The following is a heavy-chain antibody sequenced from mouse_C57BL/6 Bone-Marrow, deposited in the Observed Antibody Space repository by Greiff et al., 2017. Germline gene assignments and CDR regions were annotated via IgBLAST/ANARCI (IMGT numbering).Heavy chain of an antibody. V-gene: IGHV1-55*01. D-gene: IGHD2-4*01. CDR3: ARDDYVDWYFYV. J-gene: IGHJ1*03. CDR1: GYTFTSYW. CDR2: IYPGSGST. Sequence: VQLQQPGAELVTPGASVKMSCKASGYTFTSYWITWVKQRPGQGLEWIGDIYPGSGSTNYNEKFKSKATLTVDTSSSTAYMQLSSLTSEDSAVYYGARDDYVDWYFYVWGTGTTVTVS.